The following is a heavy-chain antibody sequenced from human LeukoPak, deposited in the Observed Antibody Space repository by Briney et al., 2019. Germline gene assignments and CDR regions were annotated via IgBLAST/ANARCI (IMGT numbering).Heavy chain of an antibody. CDR2: IYYSGST. CDR3: AVSSSWYVGYYYYGMDV. V-gene: IGHV4-59*01. D-gene: IGHD6-13*01. J-gene: IGHJ6*02. CDR1: GGSISSYY. Sequence: SETLSLTCTVSGGSISSYYWSWIRQPPGKGLEWIGYIYYSGSTNYNPSLKSRVTISVDTSKNQFSLKLSSVTAADTAVYYCAVSSSWYVGYYYYGMDVWGQGTMVTVSS.